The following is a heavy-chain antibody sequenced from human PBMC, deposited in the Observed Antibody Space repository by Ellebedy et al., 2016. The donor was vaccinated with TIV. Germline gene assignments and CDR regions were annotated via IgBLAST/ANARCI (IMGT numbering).Heavy chain of an antibody. Sequence: ASVKVSXKASRGTFSTYAISWVRQAPGQGLERMGGIIPIFGTANYAQKFQGRVTITADESTSTAYMELSSLRSEDTAVHYCARWGATRITMVRGVISWGQGTLVTVSS. CDR2: IIPIFGTA. CDR1: RGTFSTYA. J-gene: IGHJ4*02. V-gene: IGHV1-69*13. CDR3: ARWGATRITMVRGVIS. D-gene: IGHD3-10*01.